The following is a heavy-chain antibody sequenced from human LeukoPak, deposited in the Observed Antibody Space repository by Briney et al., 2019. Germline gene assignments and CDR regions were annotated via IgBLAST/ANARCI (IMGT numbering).Heavy chain of an antibody. V-gene: IGHV4-34*01. D-gene: IGHD6-19*01. J-gene: IGHJ3*02. CDR2: IYYSGST. CDR3: ARIAVAGNDAFDI. Sequence: PSETLSLTCAVYGGSFSGYYWSWIRQPPGKGLEWIGSIYYSGSTYYNPSLKSRVTISVDTSKNQFSLKLSSVTAADTAVYYCARIAVAGNDAFDIWGQGTMVTVSS. CDR1: GGSFSGYY.